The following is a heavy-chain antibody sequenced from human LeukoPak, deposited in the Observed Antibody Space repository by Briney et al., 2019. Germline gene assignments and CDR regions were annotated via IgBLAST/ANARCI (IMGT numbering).Heavy chain of an antibody. CDR2: ISWNSGSI. J-gene: IGHJ4*02. Sequence: GGSLRLSCAASGFTFGDYAMHWVRQAPGKGLEWVSGISWNSGSIGYADSVKGRFTISRDNAKNSLYLQMNSLRAEDTALHYCAKAAAPGIAVATADYWGQGTLVTVSS. D-gene: IGHD6-19*01. CDR3: AKAAAPGIAVATADY. V-gene: IGHV3-9*01. CDR1: GFTFGDYA.